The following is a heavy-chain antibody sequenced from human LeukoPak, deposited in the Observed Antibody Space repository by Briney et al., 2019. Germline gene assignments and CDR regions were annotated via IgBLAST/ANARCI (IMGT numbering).Heavy chain of an antibody. J-gene: IGHJ4*02. Sequence: GGSLRLSCAASGFTFSSHWMSWVRQAPGKGLEWVANIKQDGSEKYDVDSVKGRFTISRDNAKNSLYLQVNSLRAEDTAVYYCARGGGPLDYWGQGTLVTVSS. V-gene: IGHV3-7*01. CDR3: ARGGGPLDY. CDR1: GFTFSSHW. CDR2: IKQDGSEK.